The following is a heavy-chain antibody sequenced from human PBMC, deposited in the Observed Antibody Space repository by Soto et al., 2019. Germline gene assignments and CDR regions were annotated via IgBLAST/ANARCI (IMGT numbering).Heavy chain of an antibody. D-gene: IGHD6-19*01. V-gene: IGHV3-23*01. CDR3: AKDTRSTQWLVPLIGY. Sequence: HPGGSLRLSCAASGFTFSSYAMSWVRQAPGKGLEWVSAISGSGGSTYYADSVKGRFTISRDNSKNTLYLQMNSLRAEDTAVYYCAKDTRSTQWLVPLIGYWGQGTLVTVSS. J-gene: IGHJ4*02. CDR1: GFTFSSYA. CDR2: ISGSGGST.